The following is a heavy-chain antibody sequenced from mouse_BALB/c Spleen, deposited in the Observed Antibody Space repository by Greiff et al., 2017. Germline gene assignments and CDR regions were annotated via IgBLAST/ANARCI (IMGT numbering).Heavy chain of an antibody. CDR1: GFSLTSYG. CDR2: IWRGGST. Sequence: QVQLKQSGPSLVQPSQSLSITCTVSGFSLTSYGVHWVRQSPGKGLEWLGVIWRGGSTDYNAAFMSRLSNTKDNSKSQVFFKMNSLQADDTAIYYCAKNGEYGNYWFAYWGQGTLVTVSA. V-gene: IGHV2-5-1*01. J-gene: IGHJ3*01. CDR3: AKNGEYGNYWFAY. D-gene: IGHD2-10*02.